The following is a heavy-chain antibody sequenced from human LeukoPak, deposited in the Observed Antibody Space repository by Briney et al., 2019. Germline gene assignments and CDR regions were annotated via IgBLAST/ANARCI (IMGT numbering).Heavy chain of an antibody. Sequence: GGSLRLSCAASGFTFSSYAMSWVRQAPGKGLEWVSAISGSGGSTYYADSVKGRFTISRDNSKNTLYLQMNCLRAEDTAVYYCAKELLLWFGEFPALSYFDYWGQGTLVTVSS. V-gene: IGHV3-23*01. CDR2: ISGSGGST. CDR1: GFTFSSYA. D-gene: IGHD3-10*01. CDR3: AKELLLWFGEFPALSYFDY. J-gene: IGHJ4*02.